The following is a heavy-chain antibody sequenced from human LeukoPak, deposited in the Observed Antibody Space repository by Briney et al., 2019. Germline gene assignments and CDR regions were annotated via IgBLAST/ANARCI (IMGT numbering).Heavy chain of an antibody. CDR3: ARAQQLVSLFDY. CDR2: IISILGIA. J-gene: IGHJ4*02. D-gene: IGHD6-13*01. V-gene: IGHV1-69*04. CDR1: GGTFSSYA. Sequence: GSSVKVSCKASGGTFSSYAISWVRQAPGQGLEWMGRIISILGIANYAQKFQGRVTITADKSTSTAYMELSSLRSEDTAVYYCARAQQLVSLFDYWGQGTLVTVSS.